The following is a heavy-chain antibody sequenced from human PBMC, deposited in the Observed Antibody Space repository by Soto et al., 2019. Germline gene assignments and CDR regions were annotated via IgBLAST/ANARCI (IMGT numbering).Heavy chain of an antibody. J-gene: IGHJ4*02. CDR2: INHSGNT. Sequence: SETLSLTCAVYGKSLSGYYWSWIRQPPGKALEWIGEINHSGNTNYNPSLKSRVTISVDTSKDQLFLNLSSVTAADTAMYYCARHHVRGRTIAGAAEFWGQGTLVTVSS. CDR1: GKSLSGYY. D-gene: IGHD1-26*01. V-gene: IGHV4-34*01. CDR3: ARHHVRGRTIAGAAEF.